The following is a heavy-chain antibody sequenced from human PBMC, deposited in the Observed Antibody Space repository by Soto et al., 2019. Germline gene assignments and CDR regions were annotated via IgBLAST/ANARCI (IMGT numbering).Heavy chain of an antibody. CDR2: IYYSGST. D-gene: IGHD5-12*01. V-gene: IGHV4-59*01. J-gene: IGHJ3*02. CDR3: ARGARIVATRGDDAFDI. CDR1: GGSISSYY. Sequence: SETLSLTCTVSGGSISSYYWSWIRQPTGMGLEWIGYIYYSGSTNYNPSLKSRVTMTRDTSISTAYMELSRLRSDDTAVYFCARGARIVATRGDDAFDIWGQGTMVT.